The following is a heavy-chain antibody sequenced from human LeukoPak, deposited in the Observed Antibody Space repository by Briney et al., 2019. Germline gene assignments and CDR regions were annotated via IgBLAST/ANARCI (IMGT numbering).Heavy chain of an antibody. D-gene: IGHD3-16*01. J-gene: IGHJ3*02. CDR3: AREGEGGFDI. V-gene: IGHV3-7*01. CDR2: IGEDGSEK. Sequence: GGSLRLSCAASGFTFSSYWMTWVRQAPGKGLEWVANIGEDGSEKYYVDSVKGRFTISRDNAKNSLYLQVNSLRAEDTAVYYCAREGEGGFDIWGQGTMVTVSS. CDR1: GFTFSSYW.